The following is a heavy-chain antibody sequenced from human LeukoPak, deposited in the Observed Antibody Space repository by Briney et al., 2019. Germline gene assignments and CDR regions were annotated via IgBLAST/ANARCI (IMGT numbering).Heavy chain of an antibody. J-gene: IGHJ4*02. CDR1: GYSFTSYW. CDR3: ARHRGSAWGYSGYAIGY. CDR2: IYSGDSDT. Sequence: GESLKISCKGSGYSFTSYWIGWVRQMPGKGLEWMGIIYSGDSDTRYSPSFQGQVTISADKSISTAYLQWSSLKSSDTAMYYCARHRGSAWGYSGYAIGYWGQGTLVTVSS. D-gene: IGHD5-12*01. V-gene: IGHV5-51*01.